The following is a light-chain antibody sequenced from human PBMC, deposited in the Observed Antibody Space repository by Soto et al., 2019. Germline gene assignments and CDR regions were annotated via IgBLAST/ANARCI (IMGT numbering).Light chain of an antibody. CDR1: QSVSSY. V-gene: IGKV3-20*01. CDR2: GAS. CDR3: RQYGSSPSYT. Sequence: EIVLTQSPGTLSLSPGERATLSCRASQSVSSYLAWYQQKPGQAPRLLIYGASSRATGIPDRFSGSGSGTDFTLTISRLEPEDFAVYYCRQYGSSPSYTFGQGTKLEIK. J-gene: IGKJ2*01.